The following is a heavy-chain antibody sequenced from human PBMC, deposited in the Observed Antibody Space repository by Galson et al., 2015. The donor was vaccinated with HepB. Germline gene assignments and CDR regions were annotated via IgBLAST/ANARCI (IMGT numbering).Heavy chain of an antibody. CDR3: AREIHKYFYDSSGYDY. V-gene: IGHV6-1*01. CDR1: GDSVSNNYAA. D-gene: IGHD3-22*01. Sequence: CAISGDSVSNNYAAWNWIRQSPSRGLEWLGRTSYRSKWYNDYANSVKSRVTINSDTSKNQFSLHLKSVTPDDTAVYYCAREIHKYFYDSSGYDYWGQGSLVTVSS. J-gene: IGHJ4*02. CDR2: TSYRSKWYN.